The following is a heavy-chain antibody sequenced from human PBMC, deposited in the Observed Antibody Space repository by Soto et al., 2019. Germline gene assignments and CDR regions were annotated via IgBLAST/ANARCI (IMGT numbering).Heavy chain of an antibody. J-gene: IGHJ6*02. CDR1: GGTFSSYA. Sequence: QVQLVQSGAEVKKPGSSVKVSCKASGGTFSSYAISWVRQAPGQGHEWMGGIIPIFGTANYAQKFQGRVTITADESTSTAYMELSSLRSEDTAVYYCARCYGSGSYYVDYYYYGMDVWGQGTTVTVSS. CDR3: ARCYGSGSYYVDYYYYGMDV. CDR2: IIPIFGTA. D-gene: IGHD3-10*01. V-gene: IGHV1-69*01.